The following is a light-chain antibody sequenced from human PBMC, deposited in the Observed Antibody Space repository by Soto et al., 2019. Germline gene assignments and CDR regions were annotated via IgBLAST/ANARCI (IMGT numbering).Light chain of an antibody. CDR1: QSIGSY. V-gene: IGKV1-39*01. Sequence: DIQMTQSPSSMSASVGDRVTITCRASQSIGSYVNWYQQKPGKAPQLLIFAASSLQSGFPSRFPGSGYGTDFTLTISSLQPEDFATDSCHQSYIIPRAFGQGNTVEIK. CDR2: AAS. CDR3: HQSYIIPRA. J-gene: IGKJ1*01.